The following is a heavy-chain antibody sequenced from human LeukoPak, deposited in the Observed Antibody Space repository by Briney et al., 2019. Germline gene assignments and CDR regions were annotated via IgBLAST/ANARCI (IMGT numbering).Heavy chain of an antibody. CDR2: MNPNSGNT. V-gene: IGHV1-8*03. CDR3: ARGQHYDFWSGPTRFDP. J-gene: IGHJ5*02. CDR1: GYTFTSYD. D-gene: IGHD3-3*01. Sequence: GASVKVSCKASGYTFTSYDINWVRQATGQGLEWMGWMNPNSGNTGYAQKFQGRVTITRNTSISTAYMELSSLRSEDTAVYYCARGQHYDFWSGPTRFDPWGQGTLVTVSS.